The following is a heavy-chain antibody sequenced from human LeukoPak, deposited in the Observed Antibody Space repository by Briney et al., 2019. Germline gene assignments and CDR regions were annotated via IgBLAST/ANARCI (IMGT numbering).Heavy chain of an antibody. V-gene: IGHV1-3*01. CDR3: ARGVAGRSWFDP. D-gene: IGHD6-19*01. CDR1: GYTFTSYA. CDR2: INAGNGNT. Sequence: ASVKVSCKASGYTFTSYAMHRVRHAPGQRLEWMGWINAGNGNTKYSQKFQGRVTITRDTSASTAYMELSSLRSEDTAVYFCARGVAGRSWFDPWGQGTLVTVS. J-gene: IGHJ5*02.